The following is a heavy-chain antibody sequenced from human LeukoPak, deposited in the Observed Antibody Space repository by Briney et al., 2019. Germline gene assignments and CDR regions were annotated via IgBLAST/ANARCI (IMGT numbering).Heavy chain of an antibody. CDR3: ARDPGGSSWYEYYFDY. V-gene: IGHV3-30-3*01. J-gene: IGHJ4*02. CDR2: ISYDGSNK. D-gene: IGHD6-13*01. CDR1: GFTFSSYA. Sequence: GGSLRLSCAASGFTFSSYAMHWVRQAPGKGLEWVAVISYDGSNKCYADSVKGRFTISRDNSKNTLYLQMNSLRAEDTAVYYCARDPGGSSWYEYYFDYWGQGTLVTVSS.